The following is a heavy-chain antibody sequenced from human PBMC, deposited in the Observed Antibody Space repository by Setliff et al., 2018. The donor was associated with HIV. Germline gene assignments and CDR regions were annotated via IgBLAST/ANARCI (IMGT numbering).Heavy chain of an antibody. J-gene: IGHJ5*02. CDR3: ARDRGSYNFWSGLARGDNWFDP. CDR2: SDYNGRT. D-gene: IGHD3-3*01. V-gene: IGHV4-31*03. Sequence: TLSLTCTVSGDSISSGGYYWSWIRQHSGKGLEWIGYSDYNGRTYYNPSLKSRVTISVDTSKNQFSLKLSSVTAADTAVYYCARDRGSYNFWSGLARGDNWFDPWGQGTLVTVSS. CDR1: GDSISSGGYY.